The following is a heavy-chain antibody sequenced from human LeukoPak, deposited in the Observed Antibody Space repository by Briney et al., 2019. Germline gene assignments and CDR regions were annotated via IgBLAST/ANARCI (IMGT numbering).Heavy chain of an antibody. D-gene: IGHD3-3*01. Sequence: PSETLSLTCTVSGGSISSYYWSWIRQPPGKGLEWIGYIYYSGSTYYNPSLKSRVTISVDTSENQFSLKLSSVTAADTAVYYCARDPEWLDAFDIWGQGTMVTVSS. CDR2: IYYSGST. CDR1: GGSISSYY. CDR3: ARDPEWLDAFDI. V-gene: IGHV4-59*12. J-gene: IGHJ3*02.